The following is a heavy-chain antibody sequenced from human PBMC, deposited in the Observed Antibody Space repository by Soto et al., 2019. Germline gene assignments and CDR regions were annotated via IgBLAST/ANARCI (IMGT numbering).Heavy chain of an antibody. CDR3: AGYNWNYYFDP. D-gene: IGHD1-7*01. CDR2: IYHIGST. V-gene: IGHV4-61*01. J-gene: IGHJ5*02. Sequence: SETLSLTCTVSGGSVRDGSYYWAWLRQPPGKGLEWIGHIYHIGSTIYNPSLKSRVTISIDTSKSQFSLDLNSMTAADTAVYYCAGYNWNYYFDPWGQGTLVTVS. CDR1: GGSVRDGSYY.